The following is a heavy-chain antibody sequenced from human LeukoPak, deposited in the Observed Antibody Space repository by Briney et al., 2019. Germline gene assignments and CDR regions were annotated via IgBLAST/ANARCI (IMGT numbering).Heavy chain of an antibody. D-gene: IGHD3-9*01. Sequence: ASVKVSCKASGYTFTSYYMHWVRQAPGQGLEWMGIINPSGGSTSYAQKFQGRVTMTRDTSTSTVYMELSSLRSEDTAVYYCARDGHYDILTGYTKEPYYYGMDVWGQGTTVTVSS. CDR3: ARDGHYDILTGYTKEPYYYGMDV. CDR2: INPSGGST. CDR1: GYTFTSYY. J-gene: IGHJ6*02. V-gene: IGHV1-46*01.